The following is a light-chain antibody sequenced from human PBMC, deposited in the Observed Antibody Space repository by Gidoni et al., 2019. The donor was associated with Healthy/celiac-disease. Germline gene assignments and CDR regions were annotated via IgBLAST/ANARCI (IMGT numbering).Light chain of an antibody. CDR2: DVS. V-gene: IGLV2-14*01. Sequence: QSALTQPASLPGSPGQSITISCTGTSSDVGGYNYVSWYQQHPGKAPKLMIYDVSNRPSGVSNRFSGSKSGNTASLTISGLQAEDEADYYCSSYTSSSTLSVVFGGGTKLTVL. CDR3: SSYTSSSTLSVV. CDR1: SSDVGGYNY. J-gene: IGLJ2*01.